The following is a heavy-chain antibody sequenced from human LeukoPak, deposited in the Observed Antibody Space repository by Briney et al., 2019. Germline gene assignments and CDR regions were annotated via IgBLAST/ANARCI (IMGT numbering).Heavy chain of an antibody. CDR2: IKKDGSEK. V-gene: IGHV3-7*01. CDR1: GFTFSSYG. D-gene: IGHD1-26*01. J-gene: IGHJ6*02. CDR3: ARRGATPAGYYYAMDV. Sequence: GGSLRLSCAASGFTFSSYGMHWVRQAPGKGLEWVANIKKDGSEKYYVDSLKGRFTISRDNAKNSLYLQMNSLRVEDTAVFYCARRGATPAGYYYAMDVWGQGTTVTVSS.